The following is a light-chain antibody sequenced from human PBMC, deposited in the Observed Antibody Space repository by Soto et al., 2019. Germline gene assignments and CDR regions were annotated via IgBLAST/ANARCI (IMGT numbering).Light chain of an antibody. CDR2: KIS. CDR3: MQATQFPFT. V-gene: IGKV2-24*01. Sequence: DIVMNQTPLSSPVTLGQPASISCRSSQSLVHSDGNTYLSWLHQRPGQPPRLLIYKISNRFSGVPDRCTGSGAGTDFTLESSSVDAQYVGTYYGMQATQFPFTFGGKTKVHIK. J-gene: IGKJ4*01. CDR1: QSLVHSDGNTY.